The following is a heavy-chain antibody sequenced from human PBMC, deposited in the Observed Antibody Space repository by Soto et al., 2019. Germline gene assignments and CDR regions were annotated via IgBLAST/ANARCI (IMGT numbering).Heavy chain of an antibody. Sequence: GESLRLCCAASGFTFSSYWMHWVRQAPGKGLVWVSRINSDGSSTSYADSVKGRFTISRDNAKNTLYLQMNSLRAEDTAVYYCARHYGDYVYYYYYGMDVWGQGTAVTVSS. J-gene: IGHJ6*02. D-gene: IGHD4-17*01. CDR2: INSDGSST. CDR3: ARHYGDYVYYYYYGMDV. CDR1: GFTFSSYW. V-gene: IGHV3-74*01.